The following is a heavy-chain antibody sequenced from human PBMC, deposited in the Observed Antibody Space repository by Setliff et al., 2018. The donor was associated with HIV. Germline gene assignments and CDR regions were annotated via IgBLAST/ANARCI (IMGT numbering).Heavy chain of an antibody. V-gene: IGHV1-46*01. CDR2: IHPSGGST. CDR3: ARIRSWYDSSGYSDY. J-gene: IGHJ4*02. D-gene: IGHD3-22*01. Sequence: ASVKVSCKASGYTFTGYYMHWVRQAPGQGLEWMGVIHPSGGSTSYAQSFQGRVTMTTDTSTSTAYMELRSLRSDDTAVYYCARIRSWYDSSGYSDYWGQGTLVTVSS. CDR1: GYTFTGYY.